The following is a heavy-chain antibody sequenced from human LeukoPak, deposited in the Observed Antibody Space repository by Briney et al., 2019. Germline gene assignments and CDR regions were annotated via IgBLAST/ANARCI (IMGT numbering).Heavy chain of an antibody. CDR2: MNPNSGNT. J-gene: IGHJ5*02. D-gene: IGHD3-10*01. CDR3: ARGPGGYGSGSLSFDP. Sequence: ASVKVSCKASGYTFTSYDINWVRQATGQGLEWMGWMNPNSGNTGYAQKFQGRVTITGNTSISTAYMELSSLRSEDTAVYYCARGPGGYGSGSLSFDPWGQGTLVTVSS. CDR1: GYTFTSYD. V-gene: IGHV1-8*03.